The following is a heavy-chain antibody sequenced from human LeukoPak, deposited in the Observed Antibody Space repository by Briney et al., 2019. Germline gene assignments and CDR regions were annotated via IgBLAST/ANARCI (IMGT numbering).Heavy chain of an antibody. CDR1: GFTFSSYW. D-gene: IGHD3-3*01. CDR2: IASDGSST. CDR3: ARVDFWSGYFDY. Sequence: GGSLRLSCAASGFTFSSYWMNWVHQAPGKGLVWVSRIASDGSSTTYADSVKGRFSISRDNAKNTLYLQMNSLRVEDTAVYYCARVDFWSGYFDYWGQGTLVTVSS. J-gene: IGHJ4*02. V-gene: IGHV3-74*01.